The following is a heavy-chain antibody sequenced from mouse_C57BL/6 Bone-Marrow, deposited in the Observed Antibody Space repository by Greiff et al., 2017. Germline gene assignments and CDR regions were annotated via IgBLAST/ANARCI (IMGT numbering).Heavy chain of an antibody. Sequence: ESGPGLVKPSQSLSLTCSVTGYSITSGYYWNWIRQFPGNKLEWMGYISYDGSNNYNPSLKNRISITRDTSKNQFFLKLNSVTTEDTATYYWARDQDDYDGAYWGQGTLVTVSA. V-gene: IGHV3-6*01. D-gene: IGHD2-4*01. CDR1: GYSITSGYY. J-gene: IGHJ3*01. CDR2: ISYDGSN. CDR3: ARDQDDYDGAY.